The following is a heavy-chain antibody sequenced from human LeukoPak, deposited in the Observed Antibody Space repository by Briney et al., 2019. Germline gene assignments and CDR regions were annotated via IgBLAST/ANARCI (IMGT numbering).Heavy chain of an antibody. J-gene: IGHJ4*02. V-gene: IGHV3-23*01. CDR1: GFTFSSRA. CDR3: TKGAAANIGAYSGYGLKDY. CDR2: ISGSGDGT. Sequence: HPAETLTLSWVPSGFTFSSRAMSWVRQAAGSGIEWVSVISGSGDGTYYADSVKGRFTVSRDNSKNTTYLQLNTLRAEDRGVCCCTKGAAANIGAYSGYGLKDYWGQGTLVTVSS. D-gene: IGHD5-12*01.